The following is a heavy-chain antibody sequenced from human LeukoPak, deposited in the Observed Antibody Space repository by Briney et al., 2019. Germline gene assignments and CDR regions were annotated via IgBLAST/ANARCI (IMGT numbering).Heavy chain of an antibody. CDR2: IYYSGST. V-gene: IGHV4-59*01. CDR1: GGSISNYY. CDR3: AGTLGYCSSTSCPRGAFDI. J-gene: IGHJ3*02. Sequence: SETLSLTCTVSGGSISNYYWSWIRQPPGKGLEWIGYIYYSGSTNYNPSLKSRVTISVDTSKNQFSLKLSSVTAADTAVYYCAGTLGYCSSTSCPRGAFDIWGQGTMVTVSS. D-gene: IGHD2-2*01.